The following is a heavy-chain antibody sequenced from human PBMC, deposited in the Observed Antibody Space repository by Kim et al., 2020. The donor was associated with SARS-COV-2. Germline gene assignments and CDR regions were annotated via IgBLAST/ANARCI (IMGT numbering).Heavy chain of an antibody. Sequence: EYAASVKGRFTISRDDSKSIAYLQMNSLKTEDTAVYYCTCDYGYYYYMDVWGKGTTVTVSS. V-gene: IGHV3-49*02. D-gene: IGHD4-17*01. J-gene: IGHJ6*03. CDR3: TCDYGYYYYMDV.